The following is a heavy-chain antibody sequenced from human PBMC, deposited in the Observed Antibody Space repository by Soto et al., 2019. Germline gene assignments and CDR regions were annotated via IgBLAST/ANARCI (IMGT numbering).Heavy chain of an antibody. CDR1: GFTFSSYS. Sequence: GGSLRLSCAASGFTFSSYSMNWVRQAPGKGLEWVSYISSSSSTIYYADSVKGRFTISRDNANNSLYLQMNSLRDEDTAVYYCARGGYSYGFGYYGMDVWGQGTTVTVSS. CDR3: ARGGYSYGFGYYGMDV. J-gene: IGHJ6*02. CDR2: ISSSSSTI. D-gene: IGHD5-18*01. V-gene: IGHV3-48*02.